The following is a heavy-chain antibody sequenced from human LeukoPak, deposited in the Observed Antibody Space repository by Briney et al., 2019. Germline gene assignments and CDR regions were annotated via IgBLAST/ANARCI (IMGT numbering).Heavy chain of an antibody. CDR1: GYTFTGYY. CDR2: INPKSGGT. D-gene: IGHD3-22*01. J-gene: IGHJ4*02. CDR3: ARVPRLEYYDSSGYQDY. V-gene: IGHV1-2*02. Sequence: GASVKLSCKASGYTFTGYYMDWVRQAPGHGLEWLGWINPKSGGTNYAQKFQGRVTMTRDTSIRTPYMERSRLRSDDTAVYYWARVPRLEYYDSSGYQDYWGQGTLVTVAS.